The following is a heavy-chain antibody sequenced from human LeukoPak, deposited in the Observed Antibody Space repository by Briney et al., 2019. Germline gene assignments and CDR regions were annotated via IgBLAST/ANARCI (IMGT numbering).Heavy chain of an antibody. CDR1: GFTFSSYA. V-gene: IGHV3-23*01. CDR3: AREDPGYCSGGSCYGGAFDI. Sequence: GGSLRLSCAASGFTFSSYAMNWVRQAPGKGLEWVSAISGSGGSTYYADSVKGRFTISRDNSKNTLYLQMNSLRAEDTAVYYCAREDPGYCSGGSCYGGAFDIWGQGTMVTVSS. D-gene: IGHD2-15*01. J-gene: IGHJ3*02. CDR2: ISGSGGST.